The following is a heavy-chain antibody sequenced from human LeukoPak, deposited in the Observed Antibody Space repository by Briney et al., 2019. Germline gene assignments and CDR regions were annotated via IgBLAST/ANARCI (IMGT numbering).Heavy chain of an antibody. Sequence: ASVKVSCKVSGYTRSKLSFHWVRQVPGKGLEWMGWINPNSGGTNYAQKFQGRVTMTRDTSISTAYMELSRLRSDDTAVYYCASVGYSYGPDDAFDIWGQGTMVTVSS. CDR3: ASVGYSYGPDDAFDI. V-gene: IGHV1-2*02. CDR2: INPNSGGT. D-gene: IGHD5-18*01. J-gene: IGHJ3*02. CDR1: GYTRSKLS.